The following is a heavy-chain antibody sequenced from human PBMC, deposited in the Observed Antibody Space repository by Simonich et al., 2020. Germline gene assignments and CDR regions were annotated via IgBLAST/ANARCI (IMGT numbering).Heavy chain of an antibody. J-gene: IGHJ4*02. CDR2: ISAYKGNT. CDR3: ARDQGGRAAAATDY. CDR1: GYTFTSCG. Sequence: QVQLVQSGAEVKKPGASVKVSCKASGYTFTSCGVSWVRQAPGQGLEWRGWISAYKGNTNYSQKLQGRVTMTTDTSTSTAYMELRSLRSDDTAVYYCARDQGGRAAAATDYWGQGTLVTVSS. D-gene: IGHD6-13*01. V-gene: IGHV1-18*01.